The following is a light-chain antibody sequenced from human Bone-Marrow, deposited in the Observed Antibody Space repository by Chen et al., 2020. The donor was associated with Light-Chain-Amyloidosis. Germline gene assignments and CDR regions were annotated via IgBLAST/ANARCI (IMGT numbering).Light chain of an antibody. CDR1: DLPTKY. CDR3: QSADSSGTYEVI. CDR2: RDT. J-gene: IGLJ2*01. Sequence: SYELTQPPSVSVSPGQTARITCAGDDLPTKYAYWYQQKPGQAPVLVIHRDTERPSGISARFAGSSSGTTATLAISGVQAEDKADYHCQSADSSGTYEVIFGRGTKLTVL. V-gene: IGLV3-25*03.